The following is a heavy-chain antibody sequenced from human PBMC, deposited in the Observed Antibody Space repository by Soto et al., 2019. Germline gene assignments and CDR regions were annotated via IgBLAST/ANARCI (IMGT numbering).Heavy chain of an antibody. CDR1: GYTFTGYY. Sequence: ASVKVYFKASGYTFTGYYMHWLRQAPGQGLEWMGWINPNSGGTNYAQKFQGWVTMTRDTSISTAYMELSRLRSDDTAVYYCARGSTIFGVVPSHYGMDVWGQGTTVTVYS. D-gene: IGHD3-3*01. CDR3: ARGSTIFGVVPSHYGMDV. CDR2: INPNSGGT. V-gene: IGHV1-2*04. J-gene: IGHJ6*02.